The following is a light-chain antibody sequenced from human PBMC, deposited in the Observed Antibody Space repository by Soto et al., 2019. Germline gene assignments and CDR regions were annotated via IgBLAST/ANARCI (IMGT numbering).Light chain of an antibody. J-gene: IGLJ2*01. V-gene: IGLV2-14*01. CDR1: SSDVGGYNY. Sequence: QSALTQPASVSGSPGQSITISCTGTSSDVGGYNYVSWYQQHPGKAPKLMIYDVSNRPSGVSNRFSGSKSGNTASLTISGLQAEDEADYYCSSYPSSSTLVFGGGTQLTV. CDR3: SSYPSSSTLV. CDR2: DVS.